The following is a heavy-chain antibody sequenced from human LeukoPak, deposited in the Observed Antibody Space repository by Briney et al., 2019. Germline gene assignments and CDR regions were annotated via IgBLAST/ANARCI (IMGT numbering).Heavy chain of an antibody. V-gene: IGHV3-23*01. CDR2: ISGSGGST. CDR1: GFTFSSYA. CDR3: AKDPCGGDCYFDY. D-gene: IGHD2-21*02. J-gene: IGHJ4*02. Sequence: QPGGSLRLSCAASGFTFSSYAMSWVRQAPGKGLEWVPAISGSGGSTYYADSVKGRFTISRDNSKNTLYLQMNSLRAEDTAVYYCAKDPCGGDCYFDYWGQGTLVTVSS.